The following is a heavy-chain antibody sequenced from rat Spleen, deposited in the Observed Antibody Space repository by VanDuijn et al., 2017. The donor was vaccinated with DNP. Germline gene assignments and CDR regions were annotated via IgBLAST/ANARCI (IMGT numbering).Heavy chain of an antibody. V-gene: IGHV5S23*01. D-gene: IGHD4-6*01. CDR3: TTGRSDY. J-gene: IGHJ2*01. CDR2: ITNSGGST. Sequence: EVQLVESGGGLVQPGRSLKLSCAASGFTFSNYGMAWVRQAPTKGLEWVASITNSGGSTYYRDSVKGRFTISRDNAKSTLYLKMDSLRSEDTATYYGTTGRSDYWGQGVMVTVSS. CDR1: GFTFSNYG.